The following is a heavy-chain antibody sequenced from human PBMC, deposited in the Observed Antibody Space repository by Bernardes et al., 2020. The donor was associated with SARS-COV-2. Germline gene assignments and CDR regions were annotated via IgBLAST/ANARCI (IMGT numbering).Heavy chain of an antibody. D-gene: IGHD5-18*01. V-gene: IGHV3-23*01. CDR1: GFTFSSYA. CDR3: AKANGYSNNSFYNYYTMDV. Sequence: GGSLRLSCAASGFTFSSYAMSWLRKAPGKGLEWVSGLSGSGGSTYYADSVKGWFTISRDNSKNTLYLQMNSLRVEDTAVYYCAKANGYSNNSFYNYYTMDVWGQGTTVTVSS. CDR2: LSGSGGST. J-gene: IGHJ6*02.